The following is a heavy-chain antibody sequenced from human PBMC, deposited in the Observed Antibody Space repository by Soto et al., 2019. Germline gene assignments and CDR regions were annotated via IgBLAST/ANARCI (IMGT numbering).Heavy chain of an antibody. CDR3: ARQGYCSTTACYAVDY. V-gene: IGHV5-51*01. CDR1: GYSLTSYW. CDR2: IYPGDSNT. D-gene: IGHD2-2*01. J-gene: IGHJ4*02. Sequence: PGESLKISCKGSGYSLTSYWISWVRQMPGKGLEWMGIIYPGDSNTRYSPSFQGQVTISADKSISTAYLQWSSLKATDTAMYFCARQGYCSTTACYAVDYWGQGTLVTVSS.